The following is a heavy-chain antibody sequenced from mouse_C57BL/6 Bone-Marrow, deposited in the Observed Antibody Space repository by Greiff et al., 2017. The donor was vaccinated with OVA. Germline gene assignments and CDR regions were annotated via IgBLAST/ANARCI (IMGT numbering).Heavy chain of an antibody. D-gene: IGHD1-1*01. CDR2: IHPRSGNT. J-gene: IGHJ2*01. CDR1: GYTFTSYG. Sequence: VQLVESGAELARPGASVKLSCKASGYTFTSYGISWVKQRTGQGLEWIGEIHPRSGNTYYNEKFKGKATLTADKSSSTAYMELRSLTSEDSAVYFCARWVITTVVATDFDYWGQGTTLTVSS. V-gene: IGHV1-81*01. CDR3: ARWVITTVVATDFDY.